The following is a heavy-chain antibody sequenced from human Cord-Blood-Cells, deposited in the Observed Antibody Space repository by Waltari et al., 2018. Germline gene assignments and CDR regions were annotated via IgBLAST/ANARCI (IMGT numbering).Heavy chain of an antibody. CDR1: GGSFSGYY. D-gene: IGHD5-18*01. CDR3: ARLRPVYSIDY. J-gene: IGHJ4*02. Sequence: QVQLQQWGAGLLKPSETLSLTCAVYGGSFSGYYWSWIRQPPGKGLEWMGEIKHSGSNNSNTSLKSRVTISVDTSKNQFSLKLSSVTAADTAVYYCARLRPVYSIDYWGQGTLVTVSS. CDR2: IKHSGSN. V-gene: IGHV4-34*01.